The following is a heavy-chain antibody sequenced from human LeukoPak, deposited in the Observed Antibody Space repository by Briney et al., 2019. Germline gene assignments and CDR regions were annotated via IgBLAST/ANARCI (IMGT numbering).Heavy chain of an antibody. D-gene: IGHD6-19*01. V-gene: IGHV3-30*02. CDR3: ARDPSGWYFVDY. Sequence: GGSLRLSCAASGFNFRGYGMHWVRQAPGKGLEWVTFIHYDGRNQYYADSVKGRFTISRDNAKNSLYLQMNSLRAEDTAVYYCARDPSGWYFVDYWGQGTLVTVSS. J-gene: IGHJ4*02. CDR2: IHYDGRNQ. CDR1: GFNFRGYG.